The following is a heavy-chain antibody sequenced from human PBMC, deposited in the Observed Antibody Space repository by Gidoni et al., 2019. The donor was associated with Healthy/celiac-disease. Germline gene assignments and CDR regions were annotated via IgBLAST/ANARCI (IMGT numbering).Heavy chain of an antibody. CDR3: AKDPSMEQWLPRGVLDY. CDR1: GFPFSSYG. Sequence: QVQLVESGGGVVQPGRSLRLSCAASGFPFSSYGMHWVRQAPGKGLEWVAVISYDGSNKYYADSVKGRFTISRDNSKNTLYLQMNSLRAEDTAVYYCAKDPSMEQWLPRGVLDYWGQGTLVTVSS. CDR2: ISYDGSNK. D-gene: IGHD6-19*01. J-gene: IGHJ4*02. V-gene: IGHV3-30*18.